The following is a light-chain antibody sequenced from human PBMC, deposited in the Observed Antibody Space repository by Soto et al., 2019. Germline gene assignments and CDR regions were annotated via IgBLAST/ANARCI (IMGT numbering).Light chain of an antibody. CDR3: ETWDSNTWV. CDR2: LEGSGSY. V-gene: IGLV4-60*03. CDR1: SGHSSYI. J-gene: IGLJ3*02. Sequence: QSVLPQSSSASASLGSSVKLTCTLSSGHSSYIIAWHQQQPGKAPRYLMKLEGSGSYNKGSGVPDRFSGSSSGADRYLTISNRQSEDEADYYCETWDSNTWVFGGGTQLTVL.